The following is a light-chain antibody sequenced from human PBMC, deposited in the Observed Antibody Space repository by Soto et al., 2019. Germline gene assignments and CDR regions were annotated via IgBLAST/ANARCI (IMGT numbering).Light chain of an antibody. Sequence: QSVLTQPPSASGTPGQRATISCSGSAFNIGSNFVYWYRQFPGMAPKLLIYRSNQRPSGVPERFSASKSGTSASLAITGLRSEAAADYYCASWDDGLSGPGFGGGTKLTVL. V-gene: IGLV1-47*01. CDR2: RSN. J-gene: IGLJ3*02. CDR3: ASWDDGLSGPG. CDR1: AFNIGSNF.